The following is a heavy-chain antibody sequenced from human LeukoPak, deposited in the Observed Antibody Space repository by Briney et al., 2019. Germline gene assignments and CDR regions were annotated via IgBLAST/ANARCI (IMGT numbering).Heavy chain of an antibody. J-gene: IGHJ4*02. CDR3: ARTKGGVAAADAYFDY. V-gene: IGHV4-38-2*02. D-gene: IGHD6-13*01. CDR1: GYSISSGYY. CDR2: IHHSGST. Sequence: SETLSLTCTVSGYSISSGYYWGWMRQPPGKGLEWIESIHHSGSTYYNPSLKSRVTMSIDTSKNQFSLKLSSVTAADTAVYYCARTKGGVAAADAYFDYWGQGTLVTVSS.